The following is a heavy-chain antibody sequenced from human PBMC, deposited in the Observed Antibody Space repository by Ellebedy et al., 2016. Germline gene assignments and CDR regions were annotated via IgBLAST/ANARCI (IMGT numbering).Heavy chain of an antibody. J-gene: IGHJ2*01. CDR1: GFTFSNAW. CDR2: IKSKADGGTT. Sequence: ETLSLTCAASGFTFSNAWMSWVRQAPGKGLEWVGRIKSKADGGTTDYAEPVKGRFTISRDDSKNTLFLQMNSLKTEDTAVYYCTTLYCGGDCFYWYFDLWGRGTLVTVSS. D-gene: IGHD2-21*02. CDR3: TTLYCGGDCFYWYFDL. V-gene: IGHV3-15*01.